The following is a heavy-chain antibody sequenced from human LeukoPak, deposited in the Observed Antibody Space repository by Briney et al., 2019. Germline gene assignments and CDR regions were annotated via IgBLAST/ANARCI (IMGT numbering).Heavy chain of an antibody. J-gene: IGHJ2*01. CDR2: SDPEDGET. CDR3: VTDRARLFWYFDL. D-gene: IGHD2-15*01. CDR1: GSTLSGLS. Sequence: ASVKVSCKVSGSTLSGLSIHWVRQAPGKGLEYVGGSDPEDGETFHAQNFQGRVTMTEDTPIDTAYMELSSLRSEDTAVYYCVTDRARLFWYFDLWGRGTLVTVSS. V-gene: IGHV1-24*01.